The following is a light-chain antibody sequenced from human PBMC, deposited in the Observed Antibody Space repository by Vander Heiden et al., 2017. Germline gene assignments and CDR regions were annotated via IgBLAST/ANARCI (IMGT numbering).Light chain of an antibody. CDR2: QDS. CDR3: QAWDSSTVG. Sequence: SYELTQPLSVSVSPGQTASITCSGDKVGDKYACWYQQKPGQSPVLVIYQDSKRPSGIPERFSGSNSGNTATLTISGTQAMDEADYYCQAWDSSTVGFGGGTKLTVL. V-gene: IGLV3-1*01. CDR1: KVGDKY. J-gene: IGLJ3*02.